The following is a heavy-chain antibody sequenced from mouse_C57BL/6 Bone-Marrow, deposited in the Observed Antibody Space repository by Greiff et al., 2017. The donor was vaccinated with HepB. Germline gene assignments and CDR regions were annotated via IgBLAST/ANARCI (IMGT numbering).Heavy chain of an antibody. D-gene: IGHD2-4*01. CDR1: GFTFSDYG. CDR3: ARNYYDYDGVYYYAMDY. J-gene: IGHJ4*01. V-gene: IGHV5-17*01. Sequence: EVMLVESGGGLVKPGGSLKLSCAASGFTFSDYGVHWVRQAPEKGLEWVAYISSGSSTIYYADTVKGRFTISRDNAKNTLFLQMTSLRSEDTAMYYCARNYYDYDGVYYYAMDYWGQGTSVTVSS. CDR2: ISSGSSTI.